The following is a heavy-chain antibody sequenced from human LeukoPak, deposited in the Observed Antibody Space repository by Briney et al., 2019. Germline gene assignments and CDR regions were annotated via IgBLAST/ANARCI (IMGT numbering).Heavy chain of an antibody. CDR1: GGSISSYY. V-gene: IGHV4-59*12. D-gene: IGHD3-22*01. Sequence: SETLSLTCTVSGGSISSYYWSWIRQPPGKGLEWIGYIYYSGSTYYNPSLKSRVTISVDRSKNQFSLKLSSVTAADTAVYYCARGGRRITMSLGAFDIWGQGTMVTVSS. CDR3: ARGGRRITMSLGAFDI. J-gene: IGHJ3*02. CDR2: IYYSGST.